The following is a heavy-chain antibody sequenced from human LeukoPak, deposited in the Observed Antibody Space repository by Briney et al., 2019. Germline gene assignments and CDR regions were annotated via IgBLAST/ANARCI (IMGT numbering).Heavy chain of an antibody. J-gene: IGHJ3*02. CDR2: ISSSSNI. Sequence: GGSLRLSCAASGFTLSSYSMNWVRQAPGKGLEWVSSISSSSNIYYADSVKGRFTISRDNAKNLLYLQMNSLRAEDTAVYYCARDQEDIVATIGGDAFDIWGQGTMVTVSS. CDR1: GFTLSSYS. D-gene: IGHD5-12*01. CDR3: ARDQEDIVATIGGDAFDI. V-gene: IGHV3-21*01.